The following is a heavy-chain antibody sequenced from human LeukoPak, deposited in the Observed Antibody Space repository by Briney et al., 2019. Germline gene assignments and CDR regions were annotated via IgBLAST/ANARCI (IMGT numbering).Heavy chain of an antibody. Sequence: ASETLSLTCTVSGVSISSGGYYWSWIRQHPGKGLEWIGYIYYSGSTYYNPSLKSRVTISVDTSKNQFSLKLSSVTAADTAVYYCAKLGYCSSTSCYGVGPFDYWGQGTLVTISS. CDR2: IYYSGST. D-gene: IGHD2-2*01. CDR3: AKLGYCSSTSCYGVGPFDY. V-gene: IGHV4-31*03. J-gene: IGHJ4*02. CDR1: GVSISSGGYY.